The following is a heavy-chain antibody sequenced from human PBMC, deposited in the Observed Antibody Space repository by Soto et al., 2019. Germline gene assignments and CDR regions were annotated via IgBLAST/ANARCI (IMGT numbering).Heavy chain of an antibody. CDR1: GGSFSGYY. Sequence: SETLSLTCAVYGGSFSGYYWSWIRQPPGKGLEWIGEINHSGSTNYNPSLKSRVTISVDTSKNQFSLKLSSVTAADTAVYYCARGPSYYGSGRLNWLDPWGQGTLVTVSS. CDR3: ARGPSYYGSGRLNWLDP. V-gene: IGHV4-34*01. CDR2: INHSGST. J-gene: IGHJ5*02. D-gene: IGHD3-10*01.